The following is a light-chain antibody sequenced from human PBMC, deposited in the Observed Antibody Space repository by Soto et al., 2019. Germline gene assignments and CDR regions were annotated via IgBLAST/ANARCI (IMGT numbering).Light chain of an antibody. V-gene: IGLV1-40*01. CDR1: SSNIGAGYD. CDR3: QSYDSTLSARYV. Sequence: QSVLTQPPSVSGAPGQRVTISCTWSSSNIGAGYDVHWYQQRPGTAPKLLIFGNINRPSEVPDRFSGSKSGTSASLAITGLQAEDEGDYYCQSYDSTLSARYVFGTGTKVTVL. J-gene: IGLJ1*01. CDR2: GNI.